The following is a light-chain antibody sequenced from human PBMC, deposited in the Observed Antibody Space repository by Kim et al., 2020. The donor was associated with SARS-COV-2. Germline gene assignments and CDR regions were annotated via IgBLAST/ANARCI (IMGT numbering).Light chain of an antibody. CDR3: QAWDSSTAWV. CDR2: QDN. V-gene: IGLV3-1*01. Sequence: SYELTQPPSVSVSPGQTASITCSGDKLGDKYACWYQQKPGQSPVLVIYQDNKQPSGIPERFSGSNSGDTATLTISGTQAMAEADYYCQAWDSSTAWVFGG. CDR1: KLGDKY. J-gene: IGLJ3*02.